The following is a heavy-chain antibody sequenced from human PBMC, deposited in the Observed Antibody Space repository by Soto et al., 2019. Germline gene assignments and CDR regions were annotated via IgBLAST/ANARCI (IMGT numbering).Heavy chain of an antibody. V-gene: IGHV3-30*18. CDR1: GFTFSTHG. CDR3: AKDKGPYYDFWSGQRWFDT. D-gene: IGHD3-3*01. Sequence: GGSLRLSCAASGFTFSTHGMHWVRQAPGKGPEWVAVISHDGSKKYYVESVEGRFSISRDNSKSIVHLQMNNVRTEDTAVYYCAKDKGPYYDFWSGQRWFDTWGQGTLVTVSS. J-gene: IGHJ5*02. CDR2: ISHDGSKK.